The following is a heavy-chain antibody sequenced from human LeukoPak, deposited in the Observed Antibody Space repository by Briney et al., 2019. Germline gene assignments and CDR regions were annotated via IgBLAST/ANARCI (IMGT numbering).Heavy chain of an antibody. CDR3: ARDRMITFGGIIVPNWYFDL. CDR2: IYYSGST. V-gene: IGHV4-59*01. CDR1: GGSISRYY. Sequence: SETLSLTCTVSGGSISRYYWSWIRQPPGKGLEWIGYIYYSGSTNYNASLKSRVTISLDTSKNQFSLKLTSVTAADTAVYYCARDRMITFGGIIVPNWYFDLWGRGTLVTVSS. J-gene: IGHJ2*01. D-gene: IGHD3-16*02.